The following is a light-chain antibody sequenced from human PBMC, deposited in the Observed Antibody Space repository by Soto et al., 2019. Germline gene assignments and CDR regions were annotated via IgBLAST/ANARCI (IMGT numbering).Light chain of an antibody. V-gene: IGLV2-14*01. CDR1: NSDVGGYNY. J-gene: IGLJ2*01. Sequence: QSVLTQPASVSGSPGQSITISCTGTNSDVGGYNYVSWYQQHPGKAPKVMIYDVSNRPSGVSNRFSGSKSGNTASLTISGLQAEDEADYYCSSYSSSSTLVFGGGTKLTVL. CDR2: DVS. CDR3: SSYSSSSTLV.